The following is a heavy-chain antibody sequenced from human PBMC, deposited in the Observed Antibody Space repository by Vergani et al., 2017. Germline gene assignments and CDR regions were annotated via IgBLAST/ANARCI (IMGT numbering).Heavy chain of an antibody. D-gene: IGHD3-3*01. CDR1: GGSVSSGSYY. J-gene: IGHJ4*02. CDR3: ARGGRFGVVILHFDY. Sequence: QVQLQESGPGLVKPSETLSLTCTVSGGSVSSGSYYWSWIRQPPGKGLEWIGYIYYSGSTNYNPSLKSRVTISVDTSKNQFSLKLSSVTAADTAVYYCARGGRFGVVILHFDYWGQGTLVTVSS. CDR2: IYYSGST. V-gene: IGHV4-61*01.